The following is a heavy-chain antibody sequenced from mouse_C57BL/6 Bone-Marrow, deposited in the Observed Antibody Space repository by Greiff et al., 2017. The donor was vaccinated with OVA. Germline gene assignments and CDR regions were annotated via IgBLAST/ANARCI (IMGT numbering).Heavy chain of an antibody. CDR1: GFSLTSYA. J-gene: IGHJ2*01. Sequence: VQRVESGPGLVAPSQSLSITCTVSGFSLTSYAISWVRQPPGKGLEWLGVIWTGGGTNYNSALKSRLSISKDNSKSQVFLKMNSLQTDDTARYYCARNPLYYGRVYDFDYWGQGTTLTVSS. CDR2: IWTGGGT. V-gene: IGHV2-9-1*01. CDR3: ARNPLYYGRVYDFDY. D-gene: IGHD1-1*01.